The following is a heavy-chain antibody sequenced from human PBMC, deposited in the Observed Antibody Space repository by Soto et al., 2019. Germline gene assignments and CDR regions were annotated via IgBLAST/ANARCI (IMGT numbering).Heavy chain of an antibody. CDR3: ARGSYYYDSSGYYHY. V-gene: IGHV4-30-4*01. CDR1: YY. J-gene: IGHJ4*02. CDR2: IYYSGST. D-gene: IGHD3-22*01. Sequence: YYWSGIRKPPGKGLEWIGYIYYSGSTYYNPSLKSRVTISVDTSKNQFSLKLSSVTAADTAVYYCARGSYYYDSSGYYHYRGQGTLVTVSS.